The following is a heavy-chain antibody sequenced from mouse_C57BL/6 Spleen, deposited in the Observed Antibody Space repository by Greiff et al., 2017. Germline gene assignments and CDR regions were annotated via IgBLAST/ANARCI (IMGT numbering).Heavy chain of an antibody. Sequence: QVQLKQSGAELVKPGASVKISCKASGYAFSSYWMNWVKQRPGKGLEWIGQIYPGDGDTNYNGKFKGKATLTADKSSSTAYMQLSSLTSEDSAVYFCARGYYGSQYFDYWGQGTTLTVSS. J-gene: IGHJ2*01. CDR2: IYPGDGDT. V-gene: IGHV1-80*01. CDR3: ARGYYGSQYFDY. CDR1: GYAFSSYW. D-gene: IGHD1-1*01.